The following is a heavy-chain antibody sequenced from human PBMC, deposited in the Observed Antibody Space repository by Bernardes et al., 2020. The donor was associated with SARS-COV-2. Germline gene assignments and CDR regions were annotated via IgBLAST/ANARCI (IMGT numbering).Heavy chain of an antibody. CDR2: FDPEDGET. Sequence: ASVKVFCKVSGYTLTELSMHWVRQAPGKGLEWMGGFDPEDGETIYAQKFQGRVTMTEDTSTDTAYMELSSLRSEDTAVYYCATWPAIFGVSYFDYWGQGTLVTVSS. V-gene: IGHV1-24*01. CDR3: ATWPAIFGVSYFDY. CDR1: GYTLTELS. D-gene: IGHD3-3*01. J-gene: IGHJ4*02.